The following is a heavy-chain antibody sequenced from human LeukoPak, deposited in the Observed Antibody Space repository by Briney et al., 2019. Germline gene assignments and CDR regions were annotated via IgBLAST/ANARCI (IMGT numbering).Heavy chain of an antibody. J-gene: IGHJ6*02. D-gene: IGHD6-19*01. CDR1: GYTFTSYD. CDR3: AREGKYSSGWYGGFYYYYGMDV. CDR2: MNPNSGNT. V-gene: IGHV1-8*01. Sequence: ASVKVSCKASGYTFTSYDINWVRQATGQGLEWMGWMNPNSGNTGYAQKFQGRVTMTRNTSISTAYMELSSVRSEDTAVYYCAREGKYSSGWYGGFYYYYGMDVWGQGTTVTVSS.